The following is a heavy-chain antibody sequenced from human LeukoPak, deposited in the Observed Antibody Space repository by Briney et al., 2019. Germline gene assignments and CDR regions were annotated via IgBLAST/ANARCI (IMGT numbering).Heavy chain of an antibody. V-gene: IGHV4-59*01. J-gene: IGHJ5*01. CDR2: IYYSGST. D-gene: IGHD6-19*01. Sequence: SETLSLTCAVYGGSFSGYYWSWIRQPPGKGLEWIGYIYYSGSTNYNPSLKSRVTISVDTSKNQFSLKLSSVTAADTAVYYCARGPTGYSSGWYDFWGQGTLVTVSS. CDR3: ARGPTGYSSGWYDF. CDR1: GGSFSGYY.